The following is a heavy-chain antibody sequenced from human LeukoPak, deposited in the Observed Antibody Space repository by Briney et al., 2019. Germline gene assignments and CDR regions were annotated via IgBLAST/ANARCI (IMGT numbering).Heavy chain of an antibody. Sequence: SETLSLTCAVYGGSFSGYYWSWIRQPPGKGLEWIGEINHSGCTNYNPSLKSRVTISVDTSKNQFSLKLSSVTAADTAVYYCARVAGIAVAGLDYWGQGTLVTVSS. CDR2: INHSGCT. CDR1: GGSFSGYY. CDR3: ARVAGIAVAGLDY. V-gene: IGHV4-34*01. J-gene: IGHJ4*02. D-gene: IGHD6-19*01.